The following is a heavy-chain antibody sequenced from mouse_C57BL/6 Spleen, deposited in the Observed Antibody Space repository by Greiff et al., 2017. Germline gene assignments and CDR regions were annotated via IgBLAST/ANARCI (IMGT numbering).Heavy chain of an antibody. D-gene: IGHD3-2*02. Sequence: EVQLQQSGPGIVQPSVSLPLTCTVTRSSITCGYDWDCVRHVPRHRLEWMGYMSYSGISKYNPSLKSRISITHDTYKNHFFLELKSVTTKDTATYYCARGGTAQRDDWGQGTSVTVAS. CDR3: ARGGTAQRDD. J-gene: IGHJ4*01. CDR2: MSYSGIS. CDR1: RSSITCGYD. V-gene: IGHV3-1*01.